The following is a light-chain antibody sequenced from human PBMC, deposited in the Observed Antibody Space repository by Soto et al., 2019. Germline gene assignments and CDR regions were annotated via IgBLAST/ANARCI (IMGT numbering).Light chain of an antibody. V-gene: IGKV3-11*01. CDR1: QSVSSS. Sequence: DIVLTQSPATLSLSPGERATLSCRASQSVSSSLAWYQQKPGQTPRLLIYDASNRATGIPARFNGSGSGTDFTLTVSSLKPEDFAVYYCQQRSNWPLTFGGGTKVEIK. CDR2: DAS. CDR3: QQRSNWPLT. J-gene: IGKJ4*01.